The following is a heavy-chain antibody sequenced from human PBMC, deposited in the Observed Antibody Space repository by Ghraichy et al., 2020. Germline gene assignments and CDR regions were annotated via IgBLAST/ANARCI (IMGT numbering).Heavy chain of an antibody. CDR2: ISGSGGST. CDR1: GFTFSSYA. CDR3: AKDGSPHYYDFWSGYSV. D-gene: IGHD3-3*01. J-gene: IGHJ4*02. V-gene: IGHV3-23*01. Sequence: GGSLRLSCVASGFTFSSYAMSWVRQAPGKGLEWVSAISGSGGSTYYADSVKGRFTISRDNSKNTMYLQMNSLRAEDTAVYYCAKDGSPHYYDFWSGYSVWGQGTLVTVSS.